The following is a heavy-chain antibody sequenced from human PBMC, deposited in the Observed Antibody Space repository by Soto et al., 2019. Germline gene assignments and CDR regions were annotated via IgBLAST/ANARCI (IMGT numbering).Heavy chain of an antibody. CDR3: ARDQESMITFGGGTKYNWFDS. J-gene: IGHJ5*01. CDR1: GYTFTSYG. D-gene: IGHD3-16*01. V-gene: IGHV1-18*01. CDR2: ISADNRNT. Sequence: VASVKVSCKASGYTFTSYGISWVRQAPGQGLEWMGWISADNRNTNYAQNLQGRVTMTTDTSTTTAYMELRSLRPDDTAVYYCARDQESMITFGGGTKYNWFDSWGQGTLVTVSS.